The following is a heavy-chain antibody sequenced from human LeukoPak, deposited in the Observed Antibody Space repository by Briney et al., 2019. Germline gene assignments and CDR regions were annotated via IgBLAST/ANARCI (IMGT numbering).Heavy chain of an antibody. Sequence: GGSLRLSCAASGFTVSSNYMSWVRQAPGKGLEWVSVIYSGGSTYYADSVKGRFTISRDNSKNTLYLQMNSLRAEDTAVYYCARDRYSSGWANDAFDIWGQGTMVTVSS. J-gene: IGHJ3*02. CDR2: IYSGGST. CDR3: ARDRYSSGWANDAFDI. D-gene: IGHD6-19*01. V-gene: IGHV3-53*01. CDR1: GFTVSSNY.